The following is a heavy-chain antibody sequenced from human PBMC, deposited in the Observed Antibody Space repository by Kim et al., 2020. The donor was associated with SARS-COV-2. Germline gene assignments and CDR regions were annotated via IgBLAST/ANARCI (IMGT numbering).Heavy chain of an antibody. CDR3: TTYSNYYGSGSPIANYYYYGMDV. Sequence: GGSLRLSCAASGFTFSNAWMSWVRQAPGKGLEWVGRIKSKTDGGTTDYAAPVKGRFTISRDDSKNTLYLQMNSLKTEDTAVYYCTTYSNYYGSGSPIANYYYYGMDVWGQGTTVTVSS. V-gene: IGHV3-15*01. CDR1: GFTFSNAW. D-gene: IGHD3-10*01. CDR2: IKSKTDGGTT. J-gene: IGHJ6*02.